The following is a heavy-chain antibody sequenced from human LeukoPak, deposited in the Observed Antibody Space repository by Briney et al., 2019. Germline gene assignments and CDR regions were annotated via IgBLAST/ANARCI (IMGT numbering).Heavy chain of an antibody. CDR1: GCTFSSYA. D-gene: IGHD3-10*01. Sequence: GGFLRLSCAASGCTFSSYAMSWVRQAPGTGLEWVSAISGSGGSTYYADSVKGRFTISRDNSKNTLYLQMNSLRAEDTAVYYCAKLPYYYGSGNFDYWGQGTLVTVSS. CDR3: AKLPYYYGSGNFDY. CDR2: ISGSGGST. V-gene: IGHV3-23*01. J-gene: IGHJ4*02.